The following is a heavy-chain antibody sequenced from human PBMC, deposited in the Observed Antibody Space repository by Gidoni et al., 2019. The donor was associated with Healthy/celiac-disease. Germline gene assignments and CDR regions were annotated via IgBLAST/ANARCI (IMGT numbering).Heavy chain of an antibody. Sequence: EVQLLESGGGLVQPGGSLRLSCAASGFTFSSYAMRWVRQAPGKGLAWVSAISGSGGSTYYADSVKGRFTISRDNSKNTLYLQMNSLRAEDTAVYYCAKDVHYYDSSGYYYSPFAEYFQHWGQGTLVTVSS. J-gene: IGHJ1*01. V-gene: IGHV3-23*01. D-gene: IGHD3-22*01. CDR2: ISGSGGST. CDR1: GFTFSSYA. CDR3: AKDVHYYDSSGYYYSPFAEYFQH.